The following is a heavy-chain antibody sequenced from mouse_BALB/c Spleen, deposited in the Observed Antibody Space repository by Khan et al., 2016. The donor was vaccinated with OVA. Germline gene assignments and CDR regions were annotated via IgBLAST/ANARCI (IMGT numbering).Heavy chain of an antibody. J-gene: IGHJ4*01. Sequence: VQLQQSGAAVVRPGASVKLSCKTSGYIFTSFWIQWVKQRSGQGLEWIARIYPATGSTYYNEKFKGKATLTADKSSNTVYMHLSSLKSEDSAVYFCARRAPDDAMDYWGQGTSVTVSS. CDR3: ARRAPDDAMDY. CDR1: GYIFTSFW. CDR2: IYPATGST. D-gene: IGHD3-3*01. V-gene: IGHV1S132*01.